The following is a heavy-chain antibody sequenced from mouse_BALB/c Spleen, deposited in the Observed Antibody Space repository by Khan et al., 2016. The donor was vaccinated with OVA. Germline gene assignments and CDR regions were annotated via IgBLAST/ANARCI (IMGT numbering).Heavy chain of an antibody. CDR1: GYSFTSYL. Sequence: EVQLQQSGTVLARPGASVKMSCKASGYSFTSYLIHWVKQRPGQGLEWIGDIYPGNSDTTYNQKFKDKATLTAGKSANTAYMESSSLTNEDSAVDYCARGGYSSVAYWGQGTLVTVSA. CDR2: IYPGNSDT. CDR3: ARGGYSSVAY. D-gene: IGHD1-3*01. J-gene: IGHJ3*01. V-gene: IGHV1-5*01.